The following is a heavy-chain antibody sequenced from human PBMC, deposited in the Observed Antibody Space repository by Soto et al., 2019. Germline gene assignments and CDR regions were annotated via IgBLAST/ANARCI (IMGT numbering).Heavy chain of an antibody. J-gene: IGHJ4*02. Sequence: GGSLRLSCSASGFTFSSSAMNWVRQAPGKGLEWVSGISDNGGSTYYADSVKGRFTISRDNSKNTLYLQMNSLRAEDTAVYYCAKDIYSSSWSPEPYYFDYWGQGTLVTVSS. CDR3: AKDIYSSSWSPEPYYFDY. CDR2: ISDNGGST. V-gene: IGHV3-23*01. D-gene: IGHD6-13*01. CDR1: GFTFSSSA.